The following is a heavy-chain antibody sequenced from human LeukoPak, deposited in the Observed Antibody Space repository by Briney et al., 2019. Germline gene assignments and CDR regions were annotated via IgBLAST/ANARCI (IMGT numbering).Heavy chain of an antibody. CDR1: GFTFSGSA. D-gene: IGHD1-26*01. J-gene: IGHJ4*02. CDR2: IRSKANGYAT. V-gene: IGHV3-73*01. CDR3: TRRHSGSYYFDY. Sequence: GGSLRLSCAASGFTFSGSAMHWVRQASGKGLEWVGRIRSKANGYATAYAASVKGRFTISRDDSKNTAYLQMNRLKTEDTAVYFCTRRHSGSYYFDYWGQGTLVTVSS.